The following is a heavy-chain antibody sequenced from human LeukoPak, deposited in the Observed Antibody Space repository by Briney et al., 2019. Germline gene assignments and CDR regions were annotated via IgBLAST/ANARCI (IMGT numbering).Heavy chain of an antibody. Sequence: GESLKISCKGSGYNFTSYWIGWVRQMPGKGLEWVGIIYPGDSDTRYSPSFQGQVTVSADKSISTAYLQWSSLKASDTAMYYCARLYDILTGNSFDYWGQGTLVTVSS. CDR2: IYPGDSDT. J-gene: IGHJ4*02. CDR1: GYNFTSYW. CDR3: ARLYDILTGNSFDY. V-gene: IGHV5-51*01. D-gene: IGHD3-9*01.